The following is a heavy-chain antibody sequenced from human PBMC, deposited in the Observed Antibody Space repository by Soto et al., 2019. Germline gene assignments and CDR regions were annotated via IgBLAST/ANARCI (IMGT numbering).Heavy chain of an antibody. D-gene: IGHD3-10*01. CDR3: AKDPLRGGNFSFFYFDY. CDR2: ISGSGRST. V-gene: IGHV3-23*01. CDR1: GFTFNTYA. J-gene: IGHJ4*02. Sequence: GGSLRLSCAASGFTFNTYAMSWVRQAPGKALEWVSAISGSGRSTYYADSVKGRFTISRDNSRNTLYLQMNSLRTDDTAIYFCAKDPLRGGNFSFFYFDYWCQRA.